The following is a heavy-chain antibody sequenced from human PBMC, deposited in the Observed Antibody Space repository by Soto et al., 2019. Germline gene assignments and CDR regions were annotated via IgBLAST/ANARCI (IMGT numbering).Heavy chain of an antibody. Sequence: QVQLVQSGAEVKKPGSSLKVSCKASGGTFSRYTINWVRQAPGQGLEWMGRIIPKLGLANYAHNFQGRVTITADKSTSTAYVELSRLRSEDTAIYYCARGGKAYYSDRSAYYAEYFQPWGQGTLVTVSS. J-gene: IGHJ1*01. V-gene: IGHV1-69*02. CDR3: ARGGKAYYSDRSAYYAEYFQP. CDR1: GGTFSRYT. D-gene: IGHD3-22*01. CDR2: IIPKLGLA.